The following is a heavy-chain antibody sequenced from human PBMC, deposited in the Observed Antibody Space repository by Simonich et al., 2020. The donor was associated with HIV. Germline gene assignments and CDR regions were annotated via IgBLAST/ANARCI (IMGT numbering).Heavy chain of an antibody. Sequence: QVQLQQWGAGLLEPSETLSLTCAVYGGSFSGYYWSWIRQPPGKGLEWIGEINHSGSTTYNPSLKSRVNISVDTSKNQFSLKLSSVTAADTAVYYCARTTVELNYYYYYMDVWGKGTTVTVSS. V-gene: IGHV4-34*01. CDR2: INHSGST. CDR1: GGSFSGYY. CDR3: ARTTVELNYYYYYMDV. D-gene: IGHD1-26*01. J-gene: IGHJ6*03.